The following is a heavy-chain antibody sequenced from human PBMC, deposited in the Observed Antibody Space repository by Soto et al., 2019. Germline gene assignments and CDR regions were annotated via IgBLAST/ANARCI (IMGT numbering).Heavy chain of an antibody. Sequence: EVQLVQSGGGLAQPGKSLRLSCAASGFTFRKFWMHWVRQVPGKGPVWVSYISSDGTTTDYADSVKGRFTISRDNAKDTRYLQMDKLRAEDTAVYYCAIQDCTNDVCLEAAVTVGGALESWGQGTLVTVSS. CDR3: AIQDCTNDVCLEAAVTVGGALES. J-gene: IGHJ4*02. CDR2: ISSDGTTT. D-gene: IGHD2-8*01. CDR1: GFTFRKFW. V-gene: IGHV3-74*01.